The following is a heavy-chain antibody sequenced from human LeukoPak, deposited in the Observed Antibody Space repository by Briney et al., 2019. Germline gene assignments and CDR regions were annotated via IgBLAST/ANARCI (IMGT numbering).Heavy chain of an antibody. V-gene: IGHV1-46*01. J-gene: IGHJ4*02. CDR1: GYSFTSYH. CDR2: INPSGGSA. CDR3: ARARLGSSASADC. D-gene: IGHD6-19*01. Sequence: ASVKVSCKASGYSFTSYHMHWLRHAPGQGLEWMGIINPSGGSATYAQKFQGRVTMTRDTSTSTVYMEVSSLRSEDTAVYYCARARLGSSASADCGGQGTLVTVSS.